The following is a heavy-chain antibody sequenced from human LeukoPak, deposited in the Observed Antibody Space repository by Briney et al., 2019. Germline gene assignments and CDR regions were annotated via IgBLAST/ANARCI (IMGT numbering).Heavy chain of an antibody. Sequence: PGGSLRLSCAASGFTFDDYAMHWVRQAPGKGLEWVSGISWNSGSIGYADSVKGRFTISRDNAKNSLYLQMNSLRAEDTALYYCERVRGPFDYWGQGTLVNVSS. CDR1: GFTFDDYA. V-gene: IGHV3-9*01. D-gene: IGHD3-10*01. CDR3: ERVRGPFDY. J-gene: IGHJ4*02. CDR2: ISWNSGSI.